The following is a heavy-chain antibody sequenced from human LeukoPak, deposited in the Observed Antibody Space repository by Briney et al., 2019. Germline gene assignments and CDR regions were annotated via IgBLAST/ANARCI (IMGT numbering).Heavy chain of an antibody. CDR3: ARHGSGTYYNYWFDL. D-gene: IGHD3-10*01. V-gene: IGHV4-59*08. Sequence: SETPSLTCTVSGGSLSSYYWSWIRQPPGKGLEWIGYIYYSGGTNYNPSLKSRVTISVDTSKNQFSLKLSSVTAADTAVYYCARHGSGTYYNYWFDLWGQGTLVTVSS. CDR1: GGSLSSYY. J-gene: IGHJ5*02. CDR2: IYYSGGT.